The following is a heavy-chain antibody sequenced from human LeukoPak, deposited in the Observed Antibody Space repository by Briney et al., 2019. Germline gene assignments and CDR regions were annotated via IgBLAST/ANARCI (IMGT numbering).Heavy chain of an antibody. J-gene: IGHJ1*01. CDR2: ISAYNGNT. V-gene: IGHV1-18*01. CDR1: GYTFTSYG. CDR3: AREVIAARHDSVFQH. Sequence: ASVKVSCKASGYTFTSYGISWVRQAPGQGLEWMGWISAYNGNTNYAQKLQGRVTMTTDTSTSTAYMELRSLRSDDTAVYYCAREVIAARHDSVFQHWGQGTLVTVSS. D-gene: IGHD6-6*01.